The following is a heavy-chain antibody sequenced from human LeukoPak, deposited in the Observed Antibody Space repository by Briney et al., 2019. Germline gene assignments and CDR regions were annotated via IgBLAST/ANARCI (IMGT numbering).Heavy chain of an antibody. D-gene: IGHD5-18*01. Sequence: GGSLRLSCAASGFTFDDYAMHWVRQVPGKGLEWVSFIGVDGGSTYYADSVKGRFAISRDNSKNSLYLQMNSLRTEDTALYYCARGGYTVTGYFDLWGRGTLVTVSS. CDR1: GFTFDDYA. J-gene: IGHJ2*01. CDR3: ARGGYTVTGYFDL. CDR2: IGVDGGST. V-gene: IGHV3-43*02.